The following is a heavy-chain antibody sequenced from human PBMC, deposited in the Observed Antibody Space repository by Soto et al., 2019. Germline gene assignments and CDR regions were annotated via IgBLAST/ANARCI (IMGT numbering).Heavy chain of an antibody. CDR2: INAGNGNT. CDR3: ARDPTYNWNYGSYYYYMDV. V-gene: IGHV1-3*01. Sequence: ASVKVSCKASGYTFTSYAMHWVRQAPGQSLEWMGWINAGNGNTKYSQKFQGRVTITRDTSASTAYMELSSLRSEDTAVYYCARDPTYNWNYGSYYYYMDVWGKGTTVTVSS. CDR1: GYTFTSYA. D-gene: IGHD1-7*01. J-gene: IGHJ6*03.